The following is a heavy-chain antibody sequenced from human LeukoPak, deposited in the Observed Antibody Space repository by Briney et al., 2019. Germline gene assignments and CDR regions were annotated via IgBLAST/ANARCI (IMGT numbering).Heavy chain of an antibody. CDR3: ARDPYSGNYGAYYYYMDV. CDR2: ITSSSTYI. CDR1: GFTFNNYN. V-gene: IGHV3-21*01. D-gene: IGHD1-26*01. J-gene: IGHJ6*03. Sequence: GGSLRLSCAASGFTFNNYNMNWVRQAPGKGLEWVSSITSSSTYIYYADSVKGRFTISRDNAKNSLYLQMDSLRHDDTAVYYCARDPYSGNYGAYYYYMDVWGKGTTVTISS.